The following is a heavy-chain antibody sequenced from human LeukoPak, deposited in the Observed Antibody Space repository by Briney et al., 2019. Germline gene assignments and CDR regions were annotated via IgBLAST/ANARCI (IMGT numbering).Heavy chain of an antibody. CDR2: IKSKTDGGTT. CDR3: TTDLIVVVPTFDY. V-gene: IGHV3-15*01. CDR1: GFTFSDAW. D-gene: IGHD2-2*01. J-gene: IGHJ4*02. Sequence: PGGSLTLSCAASGFTFSDAWMSRVRQAPGKGLEWVGSIKSKTDGGTTDYAAPVKGRFTISRDDSKNTLYLQMNSLKTEDTAVYYCTTDLIVVVPTFDYWGQGTLVTVSS.